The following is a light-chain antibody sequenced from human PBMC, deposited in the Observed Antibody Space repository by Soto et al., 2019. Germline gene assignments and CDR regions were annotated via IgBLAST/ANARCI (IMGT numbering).Light chain of an antibody. CDR1: QSISSS. CDR2: AAS. Sequence: DVQLIQSPSSLSSSVGDRVTITCRASQSISSSLNWYQQKPGKAPKLLIYAASSLQSGVPSRFSGSGSGTDFTLTISSLQPEDFATYYCQQSYSTPLTFGGRNKV. V-gene: IGKV1-39*01. CDR3: QQSYSTPLT. J-gene: IGKJ4*01.